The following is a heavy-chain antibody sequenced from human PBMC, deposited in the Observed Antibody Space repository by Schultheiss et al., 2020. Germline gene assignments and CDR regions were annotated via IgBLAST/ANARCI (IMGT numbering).Heavy chain of an antibody. Sequence: GESLKISCAASGFTVSSNYMSWVRQSPGMGLEWVSAISGSGGTAYYADSVKGRFTISRDNSKNTLYLQMNSLRAEDTAVYYCAKRLGGTTPDYWGQGTTVTISS. CDR2: ISGSGGTA. D-gene: IGHD1-26*01. CDR1: GFTVSSNY. V-gene: IGHV3-23*01. CDR3: AKRLGGTTPDY. J-gene: IGHJ4*03.